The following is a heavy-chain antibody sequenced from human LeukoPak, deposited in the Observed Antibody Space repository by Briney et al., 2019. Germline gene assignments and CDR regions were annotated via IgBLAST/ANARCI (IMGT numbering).Heavy chain of an antibody. D-gene: IGHD6-19*01. CDR1: GVSISSYY. CDR3: ARANGGWLGWDFDC. Sequence: SETLSLTCTVSGVSISSYYWSWIRQPPGKGLEWIGYIYYSGSTNYNPSLKSRVTISVDTSKNQFSLKLSSVTAADTAVYYCARANGGWLGWDFDCWGQGTLVTVSS. CDR2: IYYSGST. J-gene: IGHJ4*02. V-gene: IGHV4-59*01.